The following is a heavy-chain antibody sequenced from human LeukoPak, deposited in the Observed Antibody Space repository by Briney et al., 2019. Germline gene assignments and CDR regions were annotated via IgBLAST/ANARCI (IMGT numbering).Heavy chain of an antibody. Sequence: SETLSLTCSVSGSSTSNYYWSWIRQSPGKGLEWIGYIYSTGSTDYNPSLKSRVTISVETSKNQFSLRLSSVTAADTAVYFCARHEGLARPFDYWGQGTLVPVSS. J-gene: IGHJ4*02. D-gene: IGHD6-19*01. V-gene: IGHV4-59*08. CDR1: GSSTSNYY. CDR2: IYSTGST. CDR3: ARHEGLARPFDY.